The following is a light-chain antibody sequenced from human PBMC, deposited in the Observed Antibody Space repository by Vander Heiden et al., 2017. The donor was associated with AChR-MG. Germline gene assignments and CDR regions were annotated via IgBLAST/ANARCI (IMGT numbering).Light chain of an antibody. CDR2: DDS. J-gene: IGLJ2*01. Sequence: SYVLTQPPSVSVAPGQPARITCGGNNIGSKSVHWYQQKPGQAPVLVVYDDSDQPSGIPERFSGSNSGNTATLTISRVEAGDEADYYCQVWDSSSDVVFGGGTKLTVL. CDR1: NIGSKS. V-gene: IGLV3-21*02. CDR3: QVWDSSSDVV.